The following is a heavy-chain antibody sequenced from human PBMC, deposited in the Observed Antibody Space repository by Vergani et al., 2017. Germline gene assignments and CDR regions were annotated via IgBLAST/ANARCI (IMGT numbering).Heavy chain of an antibody. Sequence: QVQLQESGPGLVKPSQTLSLTCTVSGASITSGSFYWSWIRQPAGKGLEWIGRIHASGTKKYNPSLRSRVTLSVDTSKNQLSLKMISMTAADTAVYYCVMDSWRSDLRGVYWFDTWGQGTLVSVSS. CDR2: IHASGTK. J-gene: IGHJ5*02. CDR1: GASITSGSFY. V-gene: IGHV4-61*02. CDR3: VMDSWRSDLRGVYWFDT. D-gene: IGHD3-3*01.